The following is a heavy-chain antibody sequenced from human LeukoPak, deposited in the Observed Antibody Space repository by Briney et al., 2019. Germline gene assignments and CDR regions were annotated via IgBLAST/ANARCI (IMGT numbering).Heavy chain of an antibody. CDR3: ARGLYCSSTSCYTGNWFDP. CDR2: INHSGST. J-gene: IGHJ5*02. Sequence: SETLSLTCAVYGGSFSGYYWSWIRQPPGKGLEWIGEINHSGSTNNNPSLKSRVTISVDTSKNQFSLELSSVTAADTAVYYCARGLYCSSTSCYTGNWFDPWGQGTLVTVSS. CDR1: GGSFSGYY. D-gene: IGHD2-2*02. V-gene: IGHV4-34*01.